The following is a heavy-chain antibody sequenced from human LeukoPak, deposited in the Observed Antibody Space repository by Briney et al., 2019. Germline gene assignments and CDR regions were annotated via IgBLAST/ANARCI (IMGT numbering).Heavy chain of an antibody. V-gene: IGHV3-21*01. Sequence: GGSLRLSCAAPGFTFSSYSMNWVRQAPGKGLEWVSSISSSSSYIYYADSVKGRFTISRDNAKNSLYLQMNSLRAEDTAVYYCARVLGYGDLYYYYYYYYMDVWGKGTTVTVSS. D-gene: IGHD4-17*01. CDR2: ISSSSSYI. CDR1: GFTFSSYS. CDR3: ARVLGYGDLYYYYYYYYMDV. J-gene: IGHJ6*03.